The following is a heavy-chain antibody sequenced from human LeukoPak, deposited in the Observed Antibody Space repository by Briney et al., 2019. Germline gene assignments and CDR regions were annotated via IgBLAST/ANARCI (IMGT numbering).Heavy chain of an antibody. CDR3: ARADCGGDCYYAFDI. D-gene: IGHD2-21*02. Sequence: PGGSLRLSCAASGFTFSDYYMSWIRQAPGKGLEWVSYISSSGSTIYYADSVKGRFTISRDNAKNSLYLQMNSLRAEDTAVYYCARADCGGDCYYAFDIWGQGTMVTVSS. CDR2: ISSSGSTI. J-gene: IGHJ3*02. V-gene: IGHV3-11*01. CDR1: GFTFSDYY.